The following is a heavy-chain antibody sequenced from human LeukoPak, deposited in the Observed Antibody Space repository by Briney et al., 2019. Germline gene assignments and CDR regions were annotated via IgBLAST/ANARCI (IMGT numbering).Heavy chain of an antibody. J-gene: IGHJ5*02. CDR1: GGSISSYY. CDR3: ARGRQGFGWFDP. V-gene: IGHV4-59*12. Sequence: PSETLSLTCTVSGGSISSYYWSWIRQPPGKGLEWIGYIYYSGSTNYNPSLKSRVTISVDTSKNQFSLKLSSVTAADTAVYYCARGRQGFGWFDPWGQGTLVTVSS. CDR2: IYYSGST. D-gene: IGHD3-10*01.